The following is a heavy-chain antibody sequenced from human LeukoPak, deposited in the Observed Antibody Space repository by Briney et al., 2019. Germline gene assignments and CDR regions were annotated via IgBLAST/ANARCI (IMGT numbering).Heavy chain of an antibody. J-gene: IGHJ2*01. Sequence: SETLSLTCAVSGGSISSSNWWSWVRQPPGKGLEWIGEIYHSGSTNYNPSLKSRVSISVDKSKNQFSLKLSSVTAADTAVYYCARELDSGYGDYLDIWGRGTLVTVSS. V-gene: IGHV4-4*02. CDR2: IYHSGST. CDR3: ARELDSGYGDYLDI. CDR1: GGSISSSNW. D-gene: IGHD4-17*01.